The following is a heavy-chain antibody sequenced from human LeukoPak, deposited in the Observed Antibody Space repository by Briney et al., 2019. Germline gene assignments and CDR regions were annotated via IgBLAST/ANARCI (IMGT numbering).Heavy chain of an antibody. CDR1: GFTFSSYS. Sequence: PGGSLRLSCAASGFTFSSYSMNGVRQAPGKGLEWVSSISSSSSYIYYADSVKGRFTISRDNAKNSLYLQMNSLRAEDTAVYYCARALRELDPFDYWGQGILVTVSS. CDR3: ARALRELDPFDY. CDR2: ISSSSSYI. J-gene: IGHJ4*02. D-gene: IGHD1-1*01. V-gene: IGHV3-21*01.